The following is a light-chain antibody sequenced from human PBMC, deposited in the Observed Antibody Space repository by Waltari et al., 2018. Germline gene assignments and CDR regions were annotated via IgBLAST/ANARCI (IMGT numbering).Light chain of an antibody. CDR2: RAS. J-gene: IGKJ1*01. Sequence: ETVVTQSPATLSMSPGETPTLSCRTSQSIGTSLAWYQQRPGQAPRLLIYRASSRATDIPDRFSGSGSETEFTLTISSLQSEDIAVYYCQQYNNWPPGTFGQGTKVEI. CDR3: QQYNNWPPGT. CDR1: QSIGTS. V-gene: IGKV3-15*01.